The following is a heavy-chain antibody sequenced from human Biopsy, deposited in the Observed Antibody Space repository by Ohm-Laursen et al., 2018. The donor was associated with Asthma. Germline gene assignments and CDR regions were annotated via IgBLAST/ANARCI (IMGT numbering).Heavy chain of an antibody. CDR1: GDSFSNYA. J-gene: IGHJ6*02. D-gene: IGHD5-12*01. CDR3: ARGYSGSDRIVYYYSGLEV. CDR2: LIPVLGTP. V-gene: IGHV1-69*13. Sequence: SVKVSGKASGDSFSNYAISWVRQAPGQGLEWMGGLIPVLGTPDHAQMFEGRVTITADESTSTAYMELSSLSSEDTAVYYCARGYSGSDRIVYYYSGLEVWGQGTTVTVSS.